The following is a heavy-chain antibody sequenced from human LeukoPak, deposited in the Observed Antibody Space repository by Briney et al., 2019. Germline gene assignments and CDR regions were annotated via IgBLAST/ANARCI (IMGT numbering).Heavy chain of an antibody. D-gene: IGHD5-24*01. V-gene: IGHV1-69*06. Sequence: ASVKVSCKASGYTFTSYGISWVRQAPGQGLEWMGGIIPIFGTANYAQKFQGRVTITADKSTSTAYMELSSLRSEDTAVYYCGMGGDGYNYDYWGQGTLVTVSS. J-gene: IGHJ4*02. CDR3: GMGGDGYNYDY. CDR2: IIPIFGTA. CDR1: GYTFTSYG.